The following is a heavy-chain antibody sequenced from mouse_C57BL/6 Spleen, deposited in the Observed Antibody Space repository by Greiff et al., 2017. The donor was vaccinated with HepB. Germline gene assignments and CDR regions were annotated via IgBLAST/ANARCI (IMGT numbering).Heavy chain of an antibody. CDR3: ARSPYYVSSHWYFDV. CDR2: IDPSDSET. J-gene: IGHJ1*03. CDR1: GYTFTSYW. Sequence: QVQLQQPGAELVRPGSSVKLSCKASGYTFTSYWMHWVKQRPIQGLEWIGNIDPSDSETHYNQKFKDKATLTVDKSSSTAYMQLSSLTSEDSAVYYGARSPYYVSSHWYFDVCGTGTTVTVSS. D-gene: IGHD1-1*01. V-gene: IGHV1-52*01.